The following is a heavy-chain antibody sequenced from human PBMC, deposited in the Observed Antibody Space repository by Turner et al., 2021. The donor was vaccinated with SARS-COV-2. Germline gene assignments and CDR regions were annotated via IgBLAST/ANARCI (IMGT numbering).Heavy chain of an antibody. CDR3: ARGDDPRKSGVV. Sequence: QVRLQQWGAGPFKPSETLSLICAVNGGSFSGYYWTWFRQPPGKGLGWIGDGQPDGTTYYHPSRKSRFSMSVDTSNNQFSLKLNSVTAADTAFYDCARGDDPRKSGVVWGQGTLVTVSS. CDR2: GQPDGTT. J-gene: IGHJ4*02. CDR1: GGSFSGYY. D-gene: IGHD3-3*01. V-gene: IGHV4-34*01.